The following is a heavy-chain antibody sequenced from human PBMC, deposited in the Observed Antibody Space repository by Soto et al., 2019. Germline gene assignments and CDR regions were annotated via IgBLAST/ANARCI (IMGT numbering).Heavy chain of an antibody. D-gene: IGHD3-10*01. CDR1: GGSVSSGSYY. Sequence: QVQLQESGPGLVKPSETLSLTCTVSGGSVSSGSYYWSWIRQPPGKGLEWIGYIYYSGSTNYNPSLKSRVTIAVDTSKNQFSLKLSSVTAADTAVYYCARVVPALYYYGSGSAAGWFDPWGQGTLVTVSS. J-gene: IGHJ5*02. CDR2: IYYSGST. CDR3: ARVVPALYYYGSGSAAGWFDP. V-gene: IGHV4-61*01.